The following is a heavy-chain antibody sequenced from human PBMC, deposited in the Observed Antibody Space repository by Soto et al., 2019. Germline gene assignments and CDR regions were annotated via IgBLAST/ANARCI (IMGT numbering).Heavy chain of an antibody. V-gene: IGHV5-51*01. Sequence: PGESLKISCKGSGYSFTTYWIGWVRQMPGKGLEWMGIIYPGDSDTRHSPSFQGQVTISVDKSISTAYLQWSSLKASDTAMYYCARQGCYHSSGYYTFDYWGQGTLVTVSS. D-gene: IGHD3-22*01. CDR1: GYSFTTYW. CDR3: ARQGCYHSSGYYTFDY. CDR2: IYPGDSDT. J-gene: IGHJ4*02.